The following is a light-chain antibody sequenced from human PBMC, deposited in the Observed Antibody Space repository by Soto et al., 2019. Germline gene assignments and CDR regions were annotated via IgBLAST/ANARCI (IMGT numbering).Light chain of an antibody. Sequence: EIVLTQSPATLSLSPGERATLSCRASQSVSSYLAWYQQKPGQAPRLLIYGASNRATDIPARFSGSGSGTDFTLTISSRESEDFEVYYCQQRGNWPRTFGQGTQLQIK. V-gene: IGKV3-11*01. CDR3: QQRGNWPRT. CDR1: QSVSSY. J-gene: IGKJ2*01. CDR2: GAS.